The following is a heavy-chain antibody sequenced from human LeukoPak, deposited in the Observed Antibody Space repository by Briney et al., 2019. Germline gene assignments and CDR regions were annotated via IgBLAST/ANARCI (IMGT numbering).Heavy chain of an antibody. CDR1: GYSISSGYY. Sequence: PSETLSLTCTVSGYSISSGYYWGWIRQPPGKGLEWIGSIYHSGSTYYNPSLKSRVSISLDASKNQFSLKLTSVTAADRAVYYCARLFTGVNRGPRPYYYSYYMDVWGKGTTVTISS. D-gene: IGHD3-10*01. J-gene: IGHJ6*03. V-gene: IGHV4-38-2*02. CDR2: IYHSGST. CDR3: ARLFTGVNRGPRPYYYSYYMDV.